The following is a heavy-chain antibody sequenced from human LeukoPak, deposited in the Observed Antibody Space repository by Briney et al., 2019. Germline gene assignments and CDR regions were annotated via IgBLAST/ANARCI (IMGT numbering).Heavy chain of an antibody. CDR3: ARGGASYCSSASCYKYYYMDV. D-gene: IGHD2-2*02. CDR1: GYTFIGYY. J-gene: IGHJ6*03. V-gene: IGHV1-2*02. CDR2: INPNSGGT. Sequence: GASVKVSCKASGYTFIGYYMHWVRQAPGQGLEWMGWINPNSGGTNYAQKFQGRVTMTRDTSISTAHMELSRLRSDDTAVYYCARGGASYCSSASCYKYYYMDVWGKGTTVTISS.